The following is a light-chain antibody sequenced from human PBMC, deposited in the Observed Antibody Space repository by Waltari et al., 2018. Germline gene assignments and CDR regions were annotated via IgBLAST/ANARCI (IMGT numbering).Light chain of an antibody. CDR2: WAS. J-gene: IGKJ4*01. CDR3: HQYYSAPPIT. Sequence: DIVMTQSPDSLAVSLGERATINCKSSQSVLYSSSNKNYLAWYQQKPGQPPKLLIYWASTRESGVPDRFSGSGSGTDFTLTISSLQAEDVAVYYCHQYYSAPPITFGGGTKVEIK. CDR1: QSVLYSSSNKNY. V-gene: IGKV4-1*01.